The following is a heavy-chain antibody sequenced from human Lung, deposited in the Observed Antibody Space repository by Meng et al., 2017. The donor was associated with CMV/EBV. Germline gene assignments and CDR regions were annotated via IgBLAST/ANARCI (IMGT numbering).Heavy chain of an antibody. CDR3: ARDIVVPAATKGVNWYFDL. J-gene: IGHJ2*01. CDR2: IIPILGIA. CDR1: GGTXISYT. Sequence: SSXXVSXKASGGTXISYTSSWVRQAPGQGLAWMGRIIPILGIANFAQKFQGRVTITADKSTSTDYMELSSLRSEDTAVYYCARDIVVPAATKGVNWYFDLWXRGTLVTVSS. V-gene: IGHV1-69*04. D-gene: IGHD2-2*01.